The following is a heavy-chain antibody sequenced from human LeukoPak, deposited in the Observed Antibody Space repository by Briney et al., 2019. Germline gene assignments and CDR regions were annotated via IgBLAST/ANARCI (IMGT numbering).Heavy chain of an antibody. Sequence: SQTLSLTCTVSGGSISSGGYYWSWIRQHPGKGLEWIGYIYYSGSTYYNPSLKSRVTISVDTSKNQFSLKLSSVTAADTAVYYCARDTIDRDGYNFFLDYWGQGTLVAVSS. CDR3: ARDTIDRDGYNFFLDY. V-gene: IGHV4-31*03. D-gene: IGHD5-12*01. CDR1: GGSISSGGYY. CDR2: IYYSGST. J-gene: IGHJ4*02.